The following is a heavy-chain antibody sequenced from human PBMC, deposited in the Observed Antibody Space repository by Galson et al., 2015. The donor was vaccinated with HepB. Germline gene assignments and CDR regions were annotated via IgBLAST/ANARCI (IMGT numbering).Heavy chain of an antibody. CDR3: ARNIVVVPAAIMYYGMDV. CDR1: GFTFSSYW. CDR2: IKQDGSEK. D-gene: IGHD2-2*01. V-gene: IGHV3-7*01. J-gene: IGHJ6*02. Sequence: SLRLSCAASGFTFSSYWMSWVRQAPGKGLEWVANIKQDGSEKYYVDSVKGRFTISRDNAKNSLYLQMNSLRAEDTAVYYCARNIVVVPAAIMYYGMDVWGQGTTVTVSS.